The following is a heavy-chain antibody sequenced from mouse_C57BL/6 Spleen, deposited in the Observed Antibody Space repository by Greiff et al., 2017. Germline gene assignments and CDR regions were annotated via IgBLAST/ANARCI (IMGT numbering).Heavy chain of an antibody. D-gene: IGHD2-5*01. Sequence: EVQLVESGGGLVKPGGSLKLSCAASGFTFSDYGMHWVRQAPEKGLEWVAYISGGSSTIYYADTVKGRFTISRDNAKNTLFLQMTSLRSEDTAMYYCARDSNYLAWFAYWGQGTLVTVSA. CDR3: ARDSNYLAWFAY. CDR2: ISGGSSTI. J-gene: IGHJ3*01. V-gene: IGHV5-17*01. CDR1: GFTFSDYG.